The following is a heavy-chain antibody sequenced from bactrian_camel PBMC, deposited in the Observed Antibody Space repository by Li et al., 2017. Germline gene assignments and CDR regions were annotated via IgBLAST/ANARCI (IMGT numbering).Heavy chain of an antibody. D-gene: IGHD4*01. J-gene: IGHJ6*01. CDR1: GFTFSSYL. V-gene: IGHV3S1*01. CDR3: AVDPTSFPPPLRGRLIFRLLPTCSTFGY. Sequence: VQLVESGGALVQPGGTLRLSCAASGFTFSSYLMHWARQAPGKEREGVAAISTIYTGIRSTVYADSVKGRFTISQDNAKNTLYLEMNNLKPEDTAQYYCAVDPTSFPPPLRGRLIFRLLPTCSTFGYWGQGTQVTVS. CDR2: IYTGIRST.